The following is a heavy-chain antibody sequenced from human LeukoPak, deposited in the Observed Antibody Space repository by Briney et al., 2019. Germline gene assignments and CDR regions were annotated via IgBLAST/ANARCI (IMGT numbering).Heavy chain of an antibody. CDR3: ARVQIGYSYGLFDY. CDR2: IYSSGST. Sequence: PSETLSLTCTVSGGSISSYYWSWIRQPPGKGLEWIGYIYSSGSTNYNPSLKSRVTISIHTSKNQFSLKLSSVTAADTAVYYCARVQIGYSYGLFDYWGQGTLVTVSS. J-gene: IGHJ4*02. V-gene: IGHV4-59*01. D-gene: IGHD5-18*01. CDR1: GGSISSYY.